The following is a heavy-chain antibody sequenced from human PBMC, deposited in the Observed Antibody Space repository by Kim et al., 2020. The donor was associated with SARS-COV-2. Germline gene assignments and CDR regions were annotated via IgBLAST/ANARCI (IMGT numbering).Heavy chain of an antibody. CDR1: GYTFTSYD. CDR3: ARGLNYYYYYGMDV. CDR2: MNPNSGNT. J-gene: IGHJ6*02. Sequence: ASVKVSCKASGYTFTSYDINWVRQATGQGLEWMGWMNPNSGNTGYAQKFQGRVTMTRNTSISTAYMELSSLRSEDTAVYYCARGLNYYYYYGMDVWGQGTTVTVSS. V-gene: IGHV1-8*01.